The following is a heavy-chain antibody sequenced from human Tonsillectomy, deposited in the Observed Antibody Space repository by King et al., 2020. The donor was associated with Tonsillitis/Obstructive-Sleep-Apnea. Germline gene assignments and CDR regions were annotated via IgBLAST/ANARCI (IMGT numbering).Heavy chain of an antibody. V-gene: IGHV3-30*18. CDR1: GFTFSNYG. Sequence: VQLVESGGGVVQPGRSLRLSCAASGFTFSNYGMHWVRQAPGKGLEWVAVISYDGRNKYYADSVKGRFTISRDNSKNTLYLQMNSLRGEDTAVYYCAKDVVPAAVEYNWFDPWGQGTLVTVSS. CDR3: AKDVVPAAVEYNWFDP. D-gene: IGHD2-2*01. J-gene: IGHJ5*02. CDR2: ISYDGRNK.